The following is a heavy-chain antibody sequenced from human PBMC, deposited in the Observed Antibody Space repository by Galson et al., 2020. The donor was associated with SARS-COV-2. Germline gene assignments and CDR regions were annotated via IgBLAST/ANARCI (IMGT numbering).Heavy chain of an antibody. CDR1: GYLFTSHA. CDR2: VTGNSGNT. CDR3: ARSGHGLIPLSSAKLGDQYYYLDV. Sequence: KISCQASGYLFTSHAIIWLRQATGQGLEWMGWVTGNSGNTGYAPRFQGRLSMTKTTSMRTAYMELSSLRSEDTPVYYCARSGHGLIPLSSAKLGDQYYYLDVWGKGTAVIVSS. D-gene: IGHD7-27*01. J-gene: IGHJ6*03. V-gene: IGHV1-8*01.